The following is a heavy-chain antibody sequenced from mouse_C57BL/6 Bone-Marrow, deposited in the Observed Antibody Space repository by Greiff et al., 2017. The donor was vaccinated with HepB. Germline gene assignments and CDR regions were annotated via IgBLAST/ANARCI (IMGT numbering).Heavy chain of an antibody. CDR2: IYPGSGST. Sequence: QVQLQQPGAELVKPGASVKMSCKASGYTFTSYWITWVKQRPGQGLEWIGDIYPGSGSTNYNEKFKSKATLTVDTSSSTAYMQLSSLTSADSAVYYCARWILYDGYLYAMDYWGQGTSVTVSS. CDR1: GYTFTSYW. D-gene: IGHD2-3*01. V-gene: IGHV1-55*01. J-gene: IGHJ4*01. CDR3: ARWILYDGYLYAMDY.